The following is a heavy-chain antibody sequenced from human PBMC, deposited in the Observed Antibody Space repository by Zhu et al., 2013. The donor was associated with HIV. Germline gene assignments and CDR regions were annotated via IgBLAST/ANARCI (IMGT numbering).Heavy chain of an antibody. CDR2: IIPIFGTA. Sequence: QVQLVQSGAEVKKPGSSVKVSCKASGGTFSSYAISWVRQAPGQGLEWMGGIIPIFGTANYAQKFQGRVTITADKSTSTAYMELSSLRSEDTAVYYCAGSTPNAYCSGGSCPKTPFRYYWGQGTLVTVSS. V-gene: IGHV1-69*06. CDR1: GGTFSSYA. CDR3: AGSTPNAYCSGGSCPKTPFRYY. J-gene: IGHJ4*02. D-gene: IGHD2-15*01.